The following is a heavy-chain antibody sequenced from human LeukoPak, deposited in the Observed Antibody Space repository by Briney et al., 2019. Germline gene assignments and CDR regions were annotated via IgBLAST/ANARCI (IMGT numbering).Heavy chain of an antibody. Sequence: GGSLRLSCAASGFTFSSYAMSWVRQAPGKGLEWVSAISGSGGSTYYAESVKGRFTISRDNSKNTLYLQMNSLRAEDTAVYYCAKGLRGDYYYGMDVWGQGTTVTVSS. CDR2: ISGSGGST. J-gene: IGHJ6*02. V-gene: IGHV3-23*01. CDR3: AKGLRGDYYYGMDV. CDR1: GFTFSSYA.